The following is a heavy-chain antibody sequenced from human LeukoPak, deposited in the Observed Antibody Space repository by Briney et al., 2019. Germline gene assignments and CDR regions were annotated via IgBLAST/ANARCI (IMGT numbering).Heavy chain of an antibody. CDR1: GYTFIDND. CDR3: ARGPLSILRAFDI. J-gene: IGHJ3*02. Sequence: GASVTVSCKASGYTFIDNDINWVRQAPGQGLEWMGWMTPYSGDTGYAPKFQGRVSFTRDTSISTAYMELSRLKSEDTAVYFCARGPLSILRAFDIWGQGTMVTVSS. CDR2: MTPYSGDT. V-gene: IGHV1-8*03. D-gene: IGHD2/OR15-2a*01.